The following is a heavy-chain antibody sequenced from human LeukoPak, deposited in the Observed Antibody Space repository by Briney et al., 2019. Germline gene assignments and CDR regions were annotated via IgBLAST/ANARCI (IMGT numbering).Heavy chain of an antibody. V-gene: IGHV4-59*01. D-gene: IGHD6-19*01. J-gene: IGHJ4*02. CDR1: GGSISSYY. CDR2: KYYSGGT. Sequence: PSETLSLTCTISGGSISSYYWNWIRQLPGKGLEWIGYKYYSGGTAYNPSLKSRVTILVDTSKNQFSLKLSSVTAADTAVYYCARGGNSSGWPIYNYYDYWGQGTLVTVSS. CDR3: ARGGNSSGWPIYNYYDY.